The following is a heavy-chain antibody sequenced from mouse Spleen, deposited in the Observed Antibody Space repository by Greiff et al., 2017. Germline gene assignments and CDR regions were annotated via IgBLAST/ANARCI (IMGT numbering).Heavy chain of an antibody. J-gene: IGHJ4*01. D-gene: IGHD2-10*02. Sequence: VQLQQSGAELVRPGASVKLSCTASGFNITDDYMHWVKQRPEQGLEWIGWIDPENGDTEYASKFQGKATITADTSSNTAYLQLSSLTSEDTAVYYCTTKYCNYVRAMDYWGQGTSVTVSS. V-gene: IGHV14-4*01. CDR1: GFNITDDY. CDR2: IDPENGDT. CDR3: TTKYCNYVRAMDY.